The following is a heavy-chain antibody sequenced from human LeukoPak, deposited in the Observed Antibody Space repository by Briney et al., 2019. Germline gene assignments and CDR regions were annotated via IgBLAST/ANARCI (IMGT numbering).Heavy chain of an antibody. V-gene: IGHV4-59*12. D-gene: IGHD4-11*01. CDR3: ARGGDYSNYAYYYYYYMDV. J-gene: IGHJ6*03. CDR2: IYYSGST. CDR1: GGSISSYY. Sequence: KSSETLSLTCTVSGGSISSYYWSWIRQPPGKGLEWIGYIYYSGSTNYNPSLKSRVTISVDTSKNQFSLKLSSVTAADTAVYYCARGGDYSNYAYYYYYYMDVWGKGTTVTVSS.